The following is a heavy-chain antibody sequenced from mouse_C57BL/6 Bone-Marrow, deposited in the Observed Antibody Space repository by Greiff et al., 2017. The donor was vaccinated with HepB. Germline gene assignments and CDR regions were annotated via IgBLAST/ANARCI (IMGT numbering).Heavy chain of an antibody. J-gene: IGHJ4*01. D-gene: IGHD1-1*01. V-gene: IGHV1-81*01. CDR3: ARTPYYYGSSAYYAMDY. Sequence: QVQLQQSGAELARPGASVKLSCKASGYTFTSYGISWVKQSTGQGLEWIGEIYPRSGNTYYNEKFKGKATLTADQSSSTAYMELRSLTSEDSAVYICARTPYYYGSSAYYAMDYWGQGTSVTVSS. CDR1: GYTFTSYG. CDR2: IYPRSGNT.